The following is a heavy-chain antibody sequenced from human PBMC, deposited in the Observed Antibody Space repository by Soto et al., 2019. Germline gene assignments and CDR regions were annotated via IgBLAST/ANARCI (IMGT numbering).Heavy chain of an antibody. J-gene: IGHJ6*03. CDR3: ARDRFAMVRGVSYMDV. CDR1: GGSISSGGYY. D-gene: IGHD3-10*01. V-gene: IGHV4-31*03. CDR2: IYYSGST. Sequence: SETLSLTCTVSGGSISSGGYYWSWIRQHPGKGLEWIGYIYYSGSTYYNPSLKSRVTISVDTSKNQFSLKLSSVTAADTAVYYCARDRFAMVRGVSYMDVWGKGTTVTVSS.